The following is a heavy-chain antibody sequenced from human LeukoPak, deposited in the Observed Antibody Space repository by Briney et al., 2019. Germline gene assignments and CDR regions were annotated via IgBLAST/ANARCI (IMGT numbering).Heavy chain of an antibody. CDR2: ISAYNGNT. V-gene: IGHV1-18*01. CDR1: GYTFTSYG. D-gene: IGHD2-2*01. CDR3: ARDLYYSSTSCYPSEGDWFDP. Sequence: GASVKVSCKASGYTFTSYGISWVRQAPGQGLEWMGWISAYNGNTNYAQKLQGRVTMTTDTSTSTAYMELRSLRSDDTAVYYCARDLYYSSTSCYPSEGDWFDPWGQGTLVTVSS. J-gene: IGHJ5*02.